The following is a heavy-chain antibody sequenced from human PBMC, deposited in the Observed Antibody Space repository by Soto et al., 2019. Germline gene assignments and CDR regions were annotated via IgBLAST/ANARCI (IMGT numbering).Heavy chain of an antibody. D-gene: IGHD2-15*01. V-gene: IGHV4-34*01. CDR1: GGSFSGYY. J-gene: IGHJ4*02. Sequence: QVQLQQWGAGLLKPSATLSLTCAVYGGSFSGYYWSWIRQPPGKGLEWIGEINHSGSTNYNPSLKSRVTISVDTSKNQFSLKLSSVTAADAAVYYCARGKVDYYCSGGSCYSGLFDYWGQGTLVTVSS. CDR2: INHSGST. CDR3: ARGKVDYYCSGGSCYSGLFDY.